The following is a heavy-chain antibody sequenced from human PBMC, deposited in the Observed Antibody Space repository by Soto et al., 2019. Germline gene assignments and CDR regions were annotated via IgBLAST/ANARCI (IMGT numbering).Heavy chain of an antibody. D-gene: IGHD1-26*01. J-gene: IGHJ4*02. CDR2: INTFGDTS. V-gene: IGHV3-23*01. CDR3: VTSKTTGTGSYDY. CDR1: GFTFSRYA. Sequence: EVQLLESGGGLVQPGGSLRLSCAASGFTFSRYAMSWVRQAPGRGLEWVSAINTFGDTSYYADSVKGRFTISRDNSKNTLYLQMNSLRAEDTAVYYCVTSKTTGTGSYDYWGQGNLVTVSS.